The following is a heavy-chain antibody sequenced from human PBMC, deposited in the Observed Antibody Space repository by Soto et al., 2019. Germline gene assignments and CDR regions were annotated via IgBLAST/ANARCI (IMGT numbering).Heavy chain of an antibody. D-gene: IGHD2-8*01. Sequence: SVKVSCKASGGTFSSYAISWVRQAPGQGLEWMGGIIPIFGTANYAQKFQGRVTITADESTSTAYMELSSLRSEDTAVYYCARAGYCTNGVCYWFDYWGQGTLVTVSS. V-gene: IGHV1-69*13. CDR2: IIPIFGTA. J-gene: IGHJ4*02. CDR1: GGTFSSYA. CDR3: ARAGYCTNGVCYWFDY.